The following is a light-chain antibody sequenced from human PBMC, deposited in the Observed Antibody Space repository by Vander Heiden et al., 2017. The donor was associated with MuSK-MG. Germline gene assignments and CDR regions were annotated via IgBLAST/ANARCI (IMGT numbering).Light chain of an antibody. CDR3: ASWDDSLNGL. J-gene: IGLJ1*01. CDR2: SNN. V-gene: IGLV1-44*01. CDR1: SSHTGTNS. Sequence: QSVLIQPPSASGTPRPRVPISYSGLSSHTGTNSVNWYQQRPGTAPKLLMYSNNQRPAGVPDRFSGSKSGTAASLAISGLQSEDEADYYCASWDDSLNGLFGTGTKVTVL.